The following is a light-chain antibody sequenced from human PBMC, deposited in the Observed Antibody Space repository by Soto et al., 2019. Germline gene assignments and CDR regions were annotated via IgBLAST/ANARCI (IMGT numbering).Light chain of an antibody. V-gene: IGKV3-20*01. CDR3: QQYGTSPQM. Sequence: EIVLTQSPGTLSLSPGQRATLSCRASQSVNSIYLAWYQQKPGQAPRLLMYGASNRATGIPDRFSGSGSGTDFTLTITSLEPEDFAVYYCQQYGTSPQMFGQGTKVEIK. J-gene: IGKJ1*01. CDR2: GAS. CDR1: QSVNSIY.